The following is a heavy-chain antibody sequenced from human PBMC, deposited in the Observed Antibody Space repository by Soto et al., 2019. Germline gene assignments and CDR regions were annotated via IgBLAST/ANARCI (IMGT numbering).Heavy chain of an antibody. J-gene: IGHJ4*02. V-gene: IGHV3-30*18. CDR3: AKESYSSGWYLGY. Sequence: QVQLVESGGGVVQPGRSPRLSCAASGFTFSSYGMHWVRQAPGKGLEWVAVISYDGSNKYYADSVKGRFTISRDNSKNTLYLQMNSLRAEDTAVYYCAKESYSSGWYLGYWGQGTLVTVSS. CDR2: ISYDGSNK. D-gene: IGHD6-19*01. CDR1: GFTFSSYG.